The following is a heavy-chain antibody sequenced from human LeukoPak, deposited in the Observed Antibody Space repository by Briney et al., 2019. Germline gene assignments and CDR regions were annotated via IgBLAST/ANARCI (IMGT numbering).Heavy chain of an antibody. CDR2: ISGSGIST. D-gene: IGHD6-19*01. CDR1: GFTFSNYA. V-gene: IGHV3-23*01. CDR3: ARDSQWLALDY. J-gene: IGHJ4*02. Sequence: PGGSLRLSCAASGFTFSNYAMSWVRQAPGKGLEWVSVISGSGISTYYADSVKGRFTISRDNSKNTLYLHINSLRGEDTAVYYCARDSQWLALDYWGQGTLVTVSS.